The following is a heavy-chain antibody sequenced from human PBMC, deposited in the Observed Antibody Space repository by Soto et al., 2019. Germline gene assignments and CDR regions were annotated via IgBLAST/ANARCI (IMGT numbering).Heavy chain of an antibody. CDR2: IYYSGST. Sequence: QVQLQESGPGLVKPSQTLSLTCTVSGGSISSGGYYWGWIRQHPGKGLEWIGYIYYSGSTYYNPSLKSGVTISVDTSKNQFSLKLSSVTAADTAVYYCARAEATMVRGNWFDPWGQGTLVTVSS. J-gene: IGHJ5*02. CDR3: ARAEATMVRGNWFDP. CDR1: GGSISSGGYY. D-gene: IGHD3-10*01. V-gene: IGHV4-31*03.